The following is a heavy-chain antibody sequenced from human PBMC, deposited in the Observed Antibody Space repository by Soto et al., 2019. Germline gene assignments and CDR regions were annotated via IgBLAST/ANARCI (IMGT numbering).Heavy chain of an antibody. CDR1: GGSISSSSYY. Sequence: SETLSLTCTVSGGSISSSSYYWGWIRQPPGKGLEWIGSIYYSGSTYYNPSLKSRVTISVDTSKNQFSLKLSSVTAADTAVYYCARHFLGAAAGIPYYFDYWGQGTLVTVSS. J-gene: IGHJ4*02. CDR3: ARHFLGAAAGIPYYFDY. D-gene: IGHD6-13*01. V-gene: IGHV4-39*01. CDR2: IYYSGST.